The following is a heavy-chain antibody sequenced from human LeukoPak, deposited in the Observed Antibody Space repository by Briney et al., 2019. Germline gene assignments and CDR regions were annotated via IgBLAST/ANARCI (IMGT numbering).Heavy chain of an antibody. CDR1: GYTFTSYD. D-gene: IGHD5-18*01. CDR2: MNPNSGNT. CDR3: ARAHVDTAMSSRYYYYYMDV. Sequence: GASVKVSCKASGYTFTSYDINWVRQATGQGLEWMGWMNPNSGNTGYAQKFQGRVTMTRNTSISTAYMELSSLRSEDTAVYYCARAHVDTAMSSRYYYYYMDVWGKGTTVTISS. J-gene: IGHJ6*03. V-gene: IGHV1-8*02.